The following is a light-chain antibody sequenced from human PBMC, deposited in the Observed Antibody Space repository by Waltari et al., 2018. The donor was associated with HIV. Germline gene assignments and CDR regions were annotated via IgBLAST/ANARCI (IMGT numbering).Light chain of an antibody. Sequence: DSQLTQSPSTLSASVGARVKITCRASLGIDDWLAWYQQKPGKAPKLLIYKASNLETGVPSRFSGSGFGTEFTLTISSLQPDDLATYYCQEYNRGFGQGTKVEIK. CDR3: QEYNRG. CDR2: KAS. CDR1: LGIDDW. V-gene: IGKV1-5*03. J-gene: IGKJ1*01.